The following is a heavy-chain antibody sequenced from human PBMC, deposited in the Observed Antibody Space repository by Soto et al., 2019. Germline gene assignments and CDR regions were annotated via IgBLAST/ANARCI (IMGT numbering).Heavy chain of an antibody. CDR2: ISSSGSTI. CDR3: ARDRWDSSSWYYSSDY. D-gene: IGHD6-13*01. J-gene: IGHJ4*02. V-gene: IGHV3-11*01. CDR1: GFTFSDYY. Sequence: GGTMRLSCAASGFTFSDYYMSWIRQDPGKGLEWVSYISSSGSTIYYADSVKGRFTISRDNAKNSLYLQMNSLRAEDTAVYYCARDRWDSSSWYYSSDYWGQGTLVTVSS.